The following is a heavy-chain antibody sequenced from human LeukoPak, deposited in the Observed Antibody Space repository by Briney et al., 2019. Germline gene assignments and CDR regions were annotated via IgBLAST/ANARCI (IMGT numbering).Heavy chain of an antibody. CDR3: ARERYSSGWYGLLDY. CDR1: GGSISSYY. D-gene: IGHD6-19*01. J-gene: IGHJ4*02. Sequence: PSETLSLTCTVSGGSISSYYWSWIRQPAGKGLEWIGRIYTSGSTNYNPSLKSRVTMSVDTSKNQFSLKLCSVTAADTAVYYCARERYSSGWYGLLDYWGQGTLVTVSS. CDR2: IYTSGST. V-gene: IGHV4-4*07.